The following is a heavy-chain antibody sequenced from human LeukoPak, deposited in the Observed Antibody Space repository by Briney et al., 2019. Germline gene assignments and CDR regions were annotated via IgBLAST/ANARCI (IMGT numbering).Heavy chain of an antibody. D-gene: IGHD2-2*01. CDR1: GFTFSSYA. V-gene: IGHV3-30-3*01. Sequence: GRSLRLSCAASGFTFSSYAMHWVRQAPGKGLEWVAVISYDGSNKYYADSVKGRFTISRDNSKNTLYLQMNSLRAEDTAVYYCARATDGSSTSCFIYWGQGTLVTVSS. J-gene: IGHJ4*02. CDR2: ISYDGSNK. CDR3: ARATDGSSTSCFIY.